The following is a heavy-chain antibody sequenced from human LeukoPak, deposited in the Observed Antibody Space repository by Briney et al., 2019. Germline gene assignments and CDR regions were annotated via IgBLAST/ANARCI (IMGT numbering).Heavy chain of an antibody. Sequence: GGSLRLSCAASGFTFDDYAMHWVRQAPGKGLEWVSLISWDGGSTYYAGSVKGRFTISRDNSKNTLYLQMNSLRAEDTALYYCAKDSSDYYDSSGYIDYWGQGTLVTVSS. CDR1: GFTFDDYA. V-gene: IGHV3-43D*04. CDR3: AKDSSDYYDSSGYIDY. CDR2: ISWDGGST. D-gene: IGHD3-22*01. J-gene: IGHJ4*02.